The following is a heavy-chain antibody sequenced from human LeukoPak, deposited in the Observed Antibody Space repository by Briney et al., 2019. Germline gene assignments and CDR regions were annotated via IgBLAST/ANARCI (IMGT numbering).Heavy chain of an antibody. CDR3: ARVLYYDILTGYRTLDI. CDR1: GASISSYY. Sequence: RTSETLSLTCTVSGASISSYYWSWIRQPPGKGLEWIGYIYYSGSTNYNPSLKSRVTISVDTSKNQFSLKRSSVTAADTAVYYCARVLYYDILTGYRTLDIWGQGTMVTVSS. V-gene: IGHV4-59*01. CDR2: IYYSGST. J-gene: IGHJ3*02. D-gene: IGHD3-9*01.